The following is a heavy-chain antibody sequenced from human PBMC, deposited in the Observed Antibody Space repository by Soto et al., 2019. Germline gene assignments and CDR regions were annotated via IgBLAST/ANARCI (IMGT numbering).Heavy chain of an antibody. V-gene: IGHV4-34*01. CDR3: ARFKNCSGGSCYSNSFDY. CDR1: GGSFSGYY. J-gene: IGHJ4*02. Sequence: SETLSLTCAVYGGSFSGYYWSWIRQPPGKGLEWIGEINHSGSTNYNPSLKSRVTISVDTSKNQFSLKLSSVTAADTAVYYCARFKNCSGGSCYSNSFDYWGQGTLVTVSS. D-gene: IGHD2-15*01. CDR2: INHSGST.